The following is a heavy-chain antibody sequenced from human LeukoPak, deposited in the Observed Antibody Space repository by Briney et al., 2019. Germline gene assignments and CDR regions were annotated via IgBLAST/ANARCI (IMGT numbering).Heavy chain of an antibody. CDR3: ATPSRDGYNKDAFDI. CDR1: GYSISSGYY. J-gene: IGHJ3*02. D-gene: IGHD5-24*01. V-gene: IGHV4-38-2*01. Sequence: SETLSLTCAVSGYSISSGYYWGWIRQPPGKGLEWIGSIYHSGSTYYNPSLKSRVTISVDTSKNQFSLKLSSVTAADTAVYHCATPSRDGYNKDAFDIWGQGTMVTVSS. CDR2: IYHSGST.